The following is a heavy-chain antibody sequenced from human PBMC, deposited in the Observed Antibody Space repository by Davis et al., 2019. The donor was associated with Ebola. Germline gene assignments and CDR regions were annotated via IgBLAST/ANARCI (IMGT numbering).Heavy chain of an antibody. J-gene: IGHJ4*02. CDR1: GGSISSSSYY. V-gene: IGHV4-39*07. D-gene: IGHD3-3*01. Sequence: MPSETLSLTCTVSGGSISSSSYYWGWIRQPPGKELEWIGSIYYSGSTYYNPSLKSRVTISVDTSKNQFSLKLSSVTAADTAVYYCARGGFWSGYGRWGQGTLVTVSS. CDR2: IYYSGST. CDR3: ARGGFWSGYGR.